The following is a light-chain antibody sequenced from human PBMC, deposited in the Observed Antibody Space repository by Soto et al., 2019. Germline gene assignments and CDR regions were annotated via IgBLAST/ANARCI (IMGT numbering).Light chain of an antibody. J-gene: IGLJ1*01. CDR2: EVT. V-gene: IGLV2-14*01. CDR1: SSDIGAYDY. CDR3: SSHAGSSAFYV. Sequence: QSALTQPASVSGSPGQSITISCTGTSSDIGAYDYVSWYQQYPGRVPKLLIHEVTNRPSGVSDRFSGSKSGNTASLTISRLQTEDEADYYCSSHAGSSAFYVFGTGTRSPS.